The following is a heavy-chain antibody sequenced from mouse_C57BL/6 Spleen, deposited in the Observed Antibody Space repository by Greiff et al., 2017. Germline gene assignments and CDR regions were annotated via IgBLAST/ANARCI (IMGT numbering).Heavy chain of an antibody. J-gene: IGHJ1*03. CDR2: IHPNSGST. V-gene: IGHV1-64*01. CDR1: GYTFTSYW. Sequence: QVQLQQPGAELVKPGASVKLSCKASGYTFTSYWMHWVKQRPGQGLEWIGMIHPNSGSTNYNEKFKSKATLTVDKSSSTAYMQLSSLTSEDSAVYYCQNYGGDWYFDVWGTGTTVTVSS. CDR3: QNYGGDWYFDV. D-gene: IGHD1-2*01.